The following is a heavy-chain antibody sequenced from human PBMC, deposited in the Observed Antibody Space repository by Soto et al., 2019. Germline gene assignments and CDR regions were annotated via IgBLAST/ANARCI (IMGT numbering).Heavy chain of an antibody. Sequence: QITLKESGPTLVKPTQTLTLTCTFSGFSLSTSGVGVGWIRQPPGKALELLALIYWDDDKRYSPSLKSRLTITNDTFKDRLILTMTGMDLVDTATYFGAHMIPLRGRIVVITGFDPCCQGTLVTVS. V-gene: IGHV2-5*02. D-gene: IGHD3-22*01. CDR1: GFSLSTSGVG. CDR2: IYWDDDK. J-gene: IGHJ5*02. CDR3: AHMIPLRGRIVVITGFDP.